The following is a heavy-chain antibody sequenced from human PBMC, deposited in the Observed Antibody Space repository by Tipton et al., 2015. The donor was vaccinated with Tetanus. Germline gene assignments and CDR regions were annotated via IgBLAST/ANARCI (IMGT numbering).Heavy chain of an antibody. D-gene: IGHD6-6*01. V-gene: IGHV3-23*01. CDR2: ISGSGGST. J-gene: IGHJ6*02. Sequence: SLRLSCAASGFTFSSYAMSWVRQAPGKGLEWVSAISGSGGSTYYADSVKGRFTISRDNSKNTLYLQMNSLRAEDTAVYYCAKDGGSSSTYYYYGMDVWGQGTTVTVSS. CDR3: AKDGGSSSTYYYYGMDV. CDR1: GFTFSSYA.